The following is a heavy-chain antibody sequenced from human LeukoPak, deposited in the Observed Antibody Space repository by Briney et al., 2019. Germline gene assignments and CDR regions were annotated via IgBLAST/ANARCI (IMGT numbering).Heavy chain of an antibody. CDR3: AKDIRSYYDSSGTFDY. J-gene: IGHJ4*02. CDR2: ISWNGGSI. V-gene: IGHV3-9*01. Sequence: GGSLRLSCAASGFTFDDYAMHWVRQAPGKGLEWVSGISWNGGSIGYADSVKGRFTISRDNAKNSLYLQMNSLRAEDTALYYCAKDIRSYYDSSGTFDYWGQGTLVTVSS. CDR1: GFTFDDYA. D-gene: IGHD3-22*01.